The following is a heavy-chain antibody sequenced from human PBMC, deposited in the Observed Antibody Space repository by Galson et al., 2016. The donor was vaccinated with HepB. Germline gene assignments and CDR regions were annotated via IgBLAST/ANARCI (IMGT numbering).Heavy chain of an antibody. CDR1: GGSISSYY. D-gene: IGHD6-19*01. Sequence: SETLSLTCTVSGGSISSYYWNWIRQPPGKGLEWIGYIYYSGSTNYNPSLKSRVTISVDTSKNQFSLKLSSETAADTAVYYCARARYSSGLYNWFDPWGQGTLVTVSS. CDR2: IYYSGST. CDR3: ARARYSSGLYNWFDP. J-gene: IGHJ5*02. V-gene: IGHV4-59*01.